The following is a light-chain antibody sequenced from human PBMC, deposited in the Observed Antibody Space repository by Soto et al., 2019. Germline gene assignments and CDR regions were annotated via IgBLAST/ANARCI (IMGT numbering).Light chain of an antibody. CDR2: LGS. J-gene: IGKJ5*01. CDR1: QSLQYSNGYNY. Sequence: DIVMTQSPLSLPVTPGEPSSISFRASQSLQYSNGYNYLDWYLQKPGQSPQLLIYLGSNRASGVPDRFSGSGSGTDFTLKITRVEAEDVGVYYCMQALQTPITFGQGTRLEIK. CDR3: MQALQTPIT. V-gene: IGKV2-28*01.